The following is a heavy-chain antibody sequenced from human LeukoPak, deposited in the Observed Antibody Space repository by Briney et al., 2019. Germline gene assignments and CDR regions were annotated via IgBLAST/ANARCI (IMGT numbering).Heavy chain of an antibody. Sequence: GGSLRLSCAASGFTFSSYEMNWVREAPGKGLEWVSYIRSSGSPIYYAASVQGPFTISRDNAKNSLYLQMNSLRAEDTAVYYCARLGSWYANWFDPWGQGTLVTVSS. V-gene: IGHV3-48*03. CDR1: GFTFSSYE. CDR3: ARLGSWYANWFDP. J-gene: IGHJ5*02. CDR2: IRSSGSPI. D-gene: IGHD6-13*01.